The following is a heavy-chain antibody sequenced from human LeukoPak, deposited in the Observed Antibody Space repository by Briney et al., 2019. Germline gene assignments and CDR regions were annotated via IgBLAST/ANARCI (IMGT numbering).Heavy chain of an antibody. CDR3: ARGGYGSGPFDY. V-gene: IGHV3-66*01. CDR2: IYSGGST. D-gene: IGHD3-10*01. J-gene: IGHJ4*02. Sequence: GGSLTLSCAASGFTVSSNYMSWVRQAPGQGLEWVSVIYSGGSTYYAGSETGRFTISRDKSNNTLYLPLNSLRAEDTAVYYCARGGYGSGPFDYWGQGTLATVSS. CDR1: GFTVSSNY.